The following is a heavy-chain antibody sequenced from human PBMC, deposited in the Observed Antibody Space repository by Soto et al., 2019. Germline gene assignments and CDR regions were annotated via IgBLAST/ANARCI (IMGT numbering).Heavy chain of an antibody. V-gene: IGHV3-9*01. J-gene: IGHJ4*02. CDR3: VKMEGYCSNDICYTTGIGYKPLDF. D-gene: IGHD2-2*02. CDR1: GFAFGNYA. Sequence: EGQLVESGGGLVQPGGSLRLSCAASGFAFGNYAMHWVRQTPGKGLEWVSGVTWDGVSSDYADSVKGRFTISRDNAENSLSLQMNSLRAEDTALYYCVKMEGYCSNDICYTTGIGYKPLDFWGQGTLVTVSS. CDR2: VTWDGVSS.